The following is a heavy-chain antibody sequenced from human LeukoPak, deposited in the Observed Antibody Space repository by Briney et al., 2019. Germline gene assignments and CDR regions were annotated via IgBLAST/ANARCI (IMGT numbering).Heavy chain of an antibody. J-gene: IGHJ4*02. CDR2: IYYSGST. V-gene: IGHV4-59*01. CDR3: ARTDRGWFFDY. Sequence: SETLSLTCTVSGGSISGYYWSWFRQPPGKRLEWIGYIYYSGSTNYNPSLKSRVTISVDTSKNQFSLKLSSVTAADTAVYYCARTDRGWFFDYWGQGTLVTVSS. CDR1: GGSISGYY. D-gene: IGHD6-19*01.